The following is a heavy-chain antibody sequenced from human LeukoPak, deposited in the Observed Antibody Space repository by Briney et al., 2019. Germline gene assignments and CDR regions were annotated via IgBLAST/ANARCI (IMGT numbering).Heavy chain of an antibody. V-gene: IGHV3-30*04. CDR3: ARGDDYGDY. J-gene: IGHJ4*02. Sequence: PGRSLRLSCAASGFTSSSYAMHWVRQAPGKGLEWVAVISYDGSNKYYADSVKGRFTISRDNSKNTLYLQMNSLRAEDTAVYYCARGDDYGDYWGQGTLVTVSS. CDR1: GFTSSSYA. CDR2: ISYDGSNK.